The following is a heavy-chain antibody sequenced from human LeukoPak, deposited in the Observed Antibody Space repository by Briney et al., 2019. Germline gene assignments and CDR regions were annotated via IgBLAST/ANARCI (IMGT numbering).Heavy chain of an antibody. D-gene: IGHD3-16*02. CDR3: ARLRGSYRVIVGGKSNYYFDY. CDR2: IYYSGST. V-gene: IGHV4-59*12. J-gene: IGHJ4*02. Sequence: NPSETLSLTCTVSGGSISSYYWSWIRQPPGKGLEWIGYIYYSGSTNYNPSLKSRVTISVDTSKNQFSLKLSSVTAADTAVYYCARLRGSYRVIVGGKSNYYFDYWGQGTLVTVSS. CDR1: GGSISSYY.